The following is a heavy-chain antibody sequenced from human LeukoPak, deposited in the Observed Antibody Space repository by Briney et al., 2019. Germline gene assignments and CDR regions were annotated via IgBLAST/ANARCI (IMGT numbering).Heavy chain of an antibody. J-gene: IGHJ4*02. V-gene: IGHV4-59*01. Sequence: PSETLSLTCTVSSGSISTFYWXXIRQPPGKXXXXXGYIYXXGSTNYNPSLRSRVTILVDTSKNQFSLKLTSVTAADTAVYYCARGRFGSSSSFDYWGQGNLVTVSS. D-gene: IGHD6-6*01. CDR1: SGSISTFY. CDR2: IYXXGST. CDR3: ARGRFGSSSSFDY.